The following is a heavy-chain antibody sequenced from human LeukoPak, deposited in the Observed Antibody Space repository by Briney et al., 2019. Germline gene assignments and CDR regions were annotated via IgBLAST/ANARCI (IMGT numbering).Heavy chain of an antibody. CDR2: IYPGDSDT. D-gene: IGHD5-12*01. V-gene: IGHV5-51*01. CDR1: GYSFASYW. CDR3: ARQRGYSGYDSDNWFDP. J-gene: IGHJ5*02. Sequence: GESLKISCKGSGYSFASYWIGWVRQMPGKGLEWMGIIYPGDSDTRYSPSFQGQVTISADKSISTAYLQWGSLKASDTAMYYCARQRGYSGYDSDNWFDPWGQGTLVTVSS.